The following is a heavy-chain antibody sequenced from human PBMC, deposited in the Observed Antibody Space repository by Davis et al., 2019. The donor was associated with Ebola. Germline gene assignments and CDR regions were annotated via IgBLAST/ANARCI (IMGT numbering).Heavy chain of an antibody. V-gene: IGHV4-39*01. J-gene: IGHJ4*02. D-gene: IGHD2-15*01. CDR3: ALRDFVT. Sequence: SETLSLTCTVSGGSISSSSFYWGWIRQPPGKGLEWIGSIYYSGSTYYNPSLKSRVTISVDTSKNQFSLKLSSVTAADTAVYYCALRDFVTWGQGTQVTVSS. CDR2: IYYSGST. CDR1: GGSISSSSFY.